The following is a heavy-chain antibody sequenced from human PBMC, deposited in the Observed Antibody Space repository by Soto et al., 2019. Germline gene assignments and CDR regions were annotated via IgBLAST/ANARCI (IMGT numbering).Heavy chain of an antibody. Sequence: QLQLQESGPGRVKPSETLSLTCSVSRGYITSSSYSWGSIRQSPGTGLQWISSMSHTGSTFYNPSPKGRVAIAVDTSKTQISLKLSSVTAADTGTYFCARGLRWTRAFDFWGQGTLVAVSS. CDR2: MSHTGST. CDR1: RGYITSSSYS. V-gene: IGHV4-39*01. J-gene: IGHJ4*02. CDR3: ARGLRWTRAFDF. D-gene: IGHD4-17*01.